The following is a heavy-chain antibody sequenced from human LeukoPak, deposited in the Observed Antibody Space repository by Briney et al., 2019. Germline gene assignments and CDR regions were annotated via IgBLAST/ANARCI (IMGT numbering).Heavy chain of an antibody. CDR3: TGSFGELSFFAH. CDR1: GFTFGDYA. Sequence: GRSLRLSCTASGFTFGDYAMSWVRQAPGKGLEWVGFIRSKTYSGTTEYAASVKGRFTISRDDSKSIAYLQVNSLKTEDTAVYYCTGSFGELSFFAHWGRGTLVTVSS. CDR2: IRSKTYSGTT. D-gene: IGHD3-10*01. V-gene: IGHV3-49*04. J-gene: IGHJ4*02.